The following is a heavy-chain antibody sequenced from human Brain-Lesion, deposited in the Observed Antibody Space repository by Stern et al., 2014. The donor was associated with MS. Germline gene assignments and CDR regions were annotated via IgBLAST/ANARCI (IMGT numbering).Heavy chain of an antibody. CDR1: GFTFSSYD. D-gene: IGHD3-3*01. V-gene: IGHV3-30*18. CDR2: ISYDGSNK. CDR3: AKNPGGFTID. Sequence: QVQLGQSGGGVVQPGRSRRLSCAASGFTFSSYDLHWVRQGPGKGLEWVASISYDGSNKYYADSVKGRFTISRDNSKNTLFLQMNSLRTEDTAVYYCAKNPGGFTIDWGQGTLVTVSS. J-gene: IGHJ4*02.